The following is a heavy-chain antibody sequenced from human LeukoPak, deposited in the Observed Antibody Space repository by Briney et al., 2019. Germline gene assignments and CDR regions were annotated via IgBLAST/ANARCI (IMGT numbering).Heavy chain of an antibody. Sequence: PGGSLRLSCAASGFIFRNYGMNWVRQPPGKGLEWVSGVSPNGETAYYADSVKGRFTISRDNSKNTLYLQMNSLRADDTAVYYCAKRRGLELTYYYYMDVWGKGTTVTVSS. CDR1: GFIFRNYG. D-gene: IGHD1-7*01. CDR2: VSPNGETA. V-gene: IGHV3-23*01. J-gene: IGHJ6*03. CDR3: AKRRGLELTYYYYMDV.